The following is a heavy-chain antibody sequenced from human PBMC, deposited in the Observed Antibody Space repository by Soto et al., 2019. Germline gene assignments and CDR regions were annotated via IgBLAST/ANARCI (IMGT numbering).Heavy chain of an antibody. CDR2: IWYDGSNK. J-gene: IGHJ4*02. V-gene: IGHV3-33*01. CDR3: ARDQDKLGYCSSTSCRPGDY. Sequence: GGSLRLSCAASGFTFSSYGMHWVRQAPGKGLEWVAVIWYDGSNKYYADSVKGRFTISRDNSKNTLYLQMNSLRAEDTAVYYCARDQDKLGYCSSTSCRPGDYWGQGTLVTVSS. CDR1: GFTFSSYG. D-gene: IGHD2-2*01.